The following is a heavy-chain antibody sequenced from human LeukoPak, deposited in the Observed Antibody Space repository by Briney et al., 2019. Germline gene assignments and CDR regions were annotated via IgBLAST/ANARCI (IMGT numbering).Heavy chain of an antibody. CDR1: GYSISSGYY. J-gene: IGHJ6*04. CDR3: ARASGSYGSGSYYYYGMDV. Sequence: SETLSLTCAVSGYSISSGYYWGWIRQPPGKGLEWIGSIFHSGSTYYNPSLKSRVNMSVDTSKNQISLKLSSVTAADTAECYCARASGSYGSGSYYYYGMDVWGKGTTVTVSS. V-gene: IGHV4-38-2*01. D-gene: IGHD3-10*01. CDR2: IFHSGST.